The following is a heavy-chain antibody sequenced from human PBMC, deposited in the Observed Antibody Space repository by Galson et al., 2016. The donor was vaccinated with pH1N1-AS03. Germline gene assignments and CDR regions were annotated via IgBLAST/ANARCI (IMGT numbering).Heavy chain of an antibody. J-gene: IGHJ4*02. CDR1: GFSLAIYG. Sequence: SLRLSCAASGFSLAIYGMHWFRRAPGRGLEWVAVVKHYGIETDYADSVKGRFTISRDNSKNSVYLQINSLRAEDTAVYYCATGWGSGIHMSTFNYWGKGNLVSGSS. CDR3: ATGWGSGIHMSTFNY. D-gene: IGHD3-10*01. V-gene: IGHV3-33*05. CDR2: VKHYGIET.